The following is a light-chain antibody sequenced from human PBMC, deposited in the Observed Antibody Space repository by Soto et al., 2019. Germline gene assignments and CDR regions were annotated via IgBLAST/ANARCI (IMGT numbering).Light chain of an antibody. V-gene: IGKV4-1*01. CDR1: QSVLYSSNNRNY. CDR2: WAS. Sequence: DFVMTQSPDSLAVALGERATINCKSSQSVLYSSNNRNYLAWYQLKPGQPPKLLIYWASTRESGVPDRFSGSGSGTDFTLTISSLQAEDVAVYYCHQYYSVPQGTFGRGTKVDNK. J-gene: IGKJ1*01. CDR3: HQYYSVPQGT.